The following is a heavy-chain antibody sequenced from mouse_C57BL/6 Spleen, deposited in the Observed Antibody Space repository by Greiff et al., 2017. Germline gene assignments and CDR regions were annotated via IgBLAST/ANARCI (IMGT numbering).Heavy chain of an antibody. V-gene: IGHV1-64*01. CDR3: ARVGARKDARDY. CDR2: IHPNSGST. CDR1: GYTFTSYW. J-gene: IGHJ4*01. D-gene: IGHD3-1*01. Sequence: QVQLQQPGAELVKPGASVKLSCKASGYTFTSYWMHWVKQRPGQGLEWIGMIHPNSGSTNYNEKFKSKATLTVDKSSSTAYMQLSSLTSEDSAVYYCARVGARKDARDYWGQGTSVTVSS.